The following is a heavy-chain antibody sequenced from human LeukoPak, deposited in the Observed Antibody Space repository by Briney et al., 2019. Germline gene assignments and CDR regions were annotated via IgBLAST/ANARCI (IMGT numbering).Heavy chain of an antibody. D-gene: IGHD6-19*01. CDR3: TTALPLYSSGWNFDY. J-gene: IGHJ4*02. Sequence: PGGSLRLSCAASGFTFSNAWMGWVRQAPGKGLEWVGRIKSKTDGGTTDYAAPVKGRFTISRDDSKNTLYLQMNSLKTEDTAVYYCTTALPLYSSGWNFDYWGQGTLVTVSS. CDR1: GFTFSNAW. V-gene: IGHV3-15*01. CDR2: IKSKTDGGTT.